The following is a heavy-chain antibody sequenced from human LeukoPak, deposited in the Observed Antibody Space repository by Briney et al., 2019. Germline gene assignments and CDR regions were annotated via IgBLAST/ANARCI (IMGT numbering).Heavy chain of an antibody. CDR2: ISYDGVNK. Sequence: PGGSLRLSCAASGFTFSSYGMHWVRQAPGKGLEWVAVISYDGVNKDYAGSVKGRFTISRDNSKNTVYLQINNLGVEDAALYYCAKGKAAGLLDWFDPWGQGTLVTVSS. V-gene: IGHV3-30*18. CDR1: GFTFSSYG. CDR3: AKGKAAGLLDWFDP. J-gene: IGHJ5*02. D-gene: IGHD6-13*01.